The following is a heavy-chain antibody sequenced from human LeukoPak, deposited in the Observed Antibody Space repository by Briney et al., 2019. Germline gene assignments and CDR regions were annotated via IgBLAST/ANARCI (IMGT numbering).Heavy chain of an antibody. CDR2: IIPIFGTA. CDR3: ARAPRGELPFDY. V-gene: IGHV1-69*01. D-gene: IGHD1-26*01. Sequence: SVKVSCKASGGTFSSYAISWMRQPPGQGLEWMGGIIPIFGTANYAQKFQGRVTITADESTSTAYMELSSLRSEDTAVYYCARAPRGELPFDYWGQGTLVTISS. CDR1: GGTFSSYA. J-gene: IGHJ4*02.